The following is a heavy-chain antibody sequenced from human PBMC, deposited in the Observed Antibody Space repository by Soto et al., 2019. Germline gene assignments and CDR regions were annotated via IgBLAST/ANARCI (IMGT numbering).Heavy chain of an antibody. CDR1: GFTFSTYA. V-gene: IGHV3-30-3*01. D-gene: IGHD5-18*01. J-gene: IGHJ6*02. Sequence: QVQLVESGGGVVQPGRSLRLSCAASGFTFSTYAMHWVRQAPGKGLEWVAVISYDGTNKYYADSVRGRFTISRDNSKNTLFLQMNSLRAEDTAVYYCAKDGGGYNYGYVMLDKYYYGMDVWGQGTTVTVFS. CDR3: AKDGGGYNYGYVMLDKYYYGMDV. CDR2: ISYDGTNK.